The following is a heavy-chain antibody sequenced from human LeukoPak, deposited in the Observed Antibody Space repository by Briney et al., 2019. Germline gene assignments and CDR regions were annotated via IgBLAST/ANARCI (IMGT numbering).Heavy chain of an antibody. V-gene: IGHV3-7*03. CDR2: IKQAGSEK. D-gene: IGHD3-16*01. CDR3: ARGGGLDV. CDR1: GFIFSNYW. Sequence: GGSLRLSCVASGFIFSNYWMTWVRQAPGKGLEWVANIKQAGSEKYYVDSVKGRFTISRDNAKNSLYLQMNSLRAEDTAVYFCARGGGLDVWGQGATVTVSS. J-gene: IGHJ6*02.